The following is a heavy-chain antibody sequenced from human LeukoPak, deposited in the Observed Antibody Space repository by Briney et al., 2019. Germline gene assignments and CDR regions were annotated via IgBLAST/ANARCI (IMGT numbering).Heavy chain of an antibody. CDR1: GFSLSTSGVG. CDR2: IYWDDDK. Sequence: ESGPTLVKPTQTLTLTCTFSGFSLSTSGVGVGWIRQPPGKALEWLALIYWDDDKRYSPSLKSRLTITKDTSKNQVVLTMTNMDPVDTATYYCAARNIRGFNSGFDYWGQGTLVTVSS. V-gene: IGHV2-5*02. CDR3: AARNIRGFNSGFDY. J-gene: IGHJ4*02. D-gene: IGHD3-10*01.